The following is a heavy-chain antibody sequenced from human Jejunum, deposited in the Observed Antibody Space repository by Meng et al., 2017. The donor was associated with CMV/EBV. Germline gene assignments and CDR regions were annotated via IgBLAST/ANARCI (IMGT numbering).Heavy chain of an antibody. CDR1: STYM. Sequence: STYMMHWVRQTPVKGLVWVSYISTLSNFIYYGDSVKGRFTVSRDNAKNSLYLHMNSLRAEDTALYYCARDPPRYGSGSYYLDNWGQGTLVTVSS. CDR2: ISTLSNFI. D-gene: IGHD3-10*01. CDR3: ARDPPRYGSGSYYLDN. J-gene: IGHJ1*01. V-gene: IGHV3-21*05.